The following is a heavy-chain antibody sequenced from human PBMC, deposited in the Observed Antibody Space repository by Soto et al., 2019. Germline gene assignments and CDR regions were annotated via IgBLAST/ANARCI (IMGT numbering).Heavy chain of an antibody. CDR2: IYYSGST. Sequence: SETLSLTCTVSGGSISSGDYYWSWIRQPPGKGLEWIGYIYYSGSTYYNPSLKSRVTISVDTSKNQFSLKLSPVTAADTAVYYCAREEGDGYNTFDYWGQGTLVTVSS. CDR3: AREEGDGYNTFDY. V-gene: IGHV4-30-4*01. D-gene: IGHD5-12*01. CDR1: GGSISSGDYY. J-gene: IGHJ4*02.